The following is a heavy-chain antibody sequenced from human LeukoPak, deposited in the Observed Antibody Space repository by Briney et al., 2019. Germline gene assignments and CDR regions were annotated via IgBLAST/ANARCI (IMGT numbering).Heavy chain of an antibody. CDR1: GFTFSSYA. D-gene: IGHD3-22*01. CDR3: AEEITAGYYDSSGAFDY. V-gene: IGHV3-23*01. J-gene: IGHJ4*02. CDR2: ISGSGGST. Sequence: GGSLRLSCAASGFTFSSYAMSWVRQAPGKGLEWVSAISGSGGSTYYADSVKGRFTISRDNSKNTLYLQMNSLRAEDTAVYYCAEEITAGYYDSSGAFDYWGQGTLVTVSS.